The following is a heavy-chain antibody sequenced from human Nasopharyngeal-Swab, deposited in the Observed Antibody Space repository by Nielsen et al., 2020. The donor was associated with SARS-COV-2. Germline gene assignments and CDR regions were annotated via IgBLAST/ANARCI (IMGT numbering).Heavy chain of an antibody. CDR2: INTNTGNP. CDR3: ARETAAVDC. Sequence: WVRQAPGQGLEWMGWINTNTGNPTYAQGFTGRFVFSLDTSVSTAYLQISSLKAEDTAVYYCARETAAVDCWGQGTLVTVSS. D-gene: IGHD6-13*01. J-gene: IGHJ4*02. V-gene: IGHV7-4-1*02.